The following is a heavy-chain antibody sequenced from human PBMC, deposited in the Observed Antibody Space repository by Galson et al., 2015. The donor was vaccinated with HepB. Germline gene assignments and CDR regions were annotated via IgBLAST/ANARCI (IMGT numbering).Heavy chain of an antibody. D-gene: IGHD2-2*01. CDR2: ISSSSTI. CDR3: AGEDVLWDDPTPDAFDI. Sequence: SLRLSCAASGFTFSSYSMNWVRQAPGKGLEWVSYISSSSTIYYADSAKGRFTITSDNDKNSLYLQMNSLRAEDTAVYYCAGEDVLWDDPTPDAFDIWGQGTMVTVSS. J-gene: IGHJ3*02. CDR1: GFTFSSYS. V-gene: IGHV3-48*01.